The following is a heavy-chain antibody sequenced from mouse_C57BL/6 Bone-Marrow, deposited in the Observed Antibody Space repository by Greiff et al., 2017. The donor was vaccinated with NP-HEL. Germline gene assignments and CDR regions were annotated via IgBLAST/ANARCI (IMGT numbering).Heavy chain of an antibody. D-gene: IGHD2-4*01. CDR1: GFTFSDYY. Sequence: EVKLQESGGGLVQPGGSLKLSCAASGFTFSDYYMSWVRQTPEKRLEWVAYISNGGGSTYYPDTVKGRFTISRDNATNTLSLQLSRLTSEHTAMYYCVRHTPYDYDSYAMDYWGQGTSVTVSS. J-gene: IGHJ4*01. V-gene: IGHV5-12*01. CDR3: VRHTPYDYDSYAMDY. CDR2: ISNGGGST.